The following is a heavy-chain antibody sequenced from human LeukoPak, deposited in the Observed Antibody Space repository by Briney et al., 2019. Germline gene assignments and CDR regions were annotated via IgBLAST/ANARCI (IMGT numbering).Heavy chain of an antibody. CDR2: INSDGSVT. CDR3: AKDLREWNIVPAAWEFDP. J-gene: IGHJ5*02. V-gene: IGHV3-74*01. CDR1: GFTFSSYW. D-gene: IGHD2-2*01. Sequence: GGSLRLSCAASGFTFSSYWMNWVRQAPGKGLVWVSHINSDGSVTNYADSVKGRFTISRDNAKNTLYLQMNSLRAEDTALYYCAKDLREWNIVPAAWEFDPWGQGTLVTVSS.